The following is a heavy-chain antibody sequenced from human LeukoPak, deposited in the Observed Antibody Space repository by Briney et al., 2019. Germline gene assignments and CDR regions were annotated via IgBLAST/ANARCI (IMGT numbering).Heavy chain of an antibody. CDR3: ARDWYGGPGILRGPLGY. V-gene: IGHV1-18*01. CDR1: DYTFTSYG. Sequence: GASVKVSCKASDYTFTSYGISWVRQAPGQGLEWMGWISAYNGNTNYAQKLQGRVTMTTDTSTSTAYMELRSLRSDDTAVYYCARDWYGGPGILRGPLGYWGQGTLVTVSS. CDR2: ISAYNGNT. J-gene: IGHJ4*02. D-gene: IGHD2-15*01.